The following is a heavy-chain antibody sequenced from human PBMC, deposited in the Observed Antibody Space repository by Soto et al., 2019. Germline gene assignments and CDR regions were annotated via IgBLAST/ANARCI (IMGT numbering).Heavy chain of an antibody. J-gene: IGHJ6*02. D-gene: IGHD5-18*01. Sequence: QLVESGGGVVQPGGSLRLSCSATASAFTFSDHGMHWVRQTPGKGLEWLAVIWSDGGNRYYGDSVKGRFTISRDNSENTLYLQMNSLSDEDTGVYYCASSGQGDFTSMVNYFSYGLDVWGQGTTVAVSS. CDR2: IWSDGGNR. CDR1: AFTFSDHG. V-gene: IGHV3-33*01. CDR3: ASSGQGDFTSMVNYFSYGLDV.